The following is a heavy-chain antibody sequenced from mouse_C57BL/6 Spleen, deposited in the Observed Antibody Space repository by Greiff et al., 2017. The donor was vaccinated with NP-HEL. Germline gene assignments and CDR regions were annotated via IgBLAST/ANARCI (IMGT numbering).Heavy chain of an antibody. V-gene: IGHV1-4*01. CDR1: GYTFTSYT. J-gene: IGHJ1*03. CDR2: INPSSGYT. Sequence: QVQLKESGAELARPGASVKMSCKASGYTFTSYTMHWVKQRPGQGLEWIGYINPSSGYTKYNQKFKDKATLTADKSSSTAYMQLSSLTSEDSAVYYCARGGYPTYWYFDVWGTGTTVTVSS. D-gene: IGHD2-2*01. CDR3: ARGGYPTYWYFDV.